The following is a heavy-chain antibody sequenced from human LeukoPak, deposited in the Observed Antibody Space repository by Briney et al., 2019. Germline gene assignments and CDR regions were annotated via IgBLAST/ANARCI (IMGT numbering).Heavy chain of an antibody. CDR1: GFTLSNAW. V-gene: IGHV3-30-3*01. D-gene: IGHD3-22*01. Sequence: GGSLRLSCAASGFTLSNAWMSWVRQAPGKGLEWVAVISYDGSNKYYADSVKGRFTISRDNSKNTLYLQMNSLRAEDTAVYYCARDGITMIVVVYYFDYWGQGTLVTVSS. CDR3: ARDGITMIVVVYYFDY. J-gene: IGHJ4*02. CDR2: ISYDGSNK.